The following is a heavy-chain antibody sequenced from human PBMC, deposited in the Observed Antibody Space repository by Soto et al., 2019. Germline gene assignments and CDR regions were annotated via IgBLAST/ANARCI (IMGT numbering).Heavy chain of an antibody. J-gene: IGHJ4*01. Sequence: EVQLVESGGGLVQPGGSLRLSCAASGFTFSTYWMSWVRHAPGKGLEWVANIKPDGSETDYVDSVKGRFTISRDNAKNSVFLQMNRLRAEDTAVYYFARNCRWGHGTFVTVSS. CDR3: ARNCR. CDR2: IKPDGSET. D-gene: IGHD2-21*01. CDR1: GFTFSTYW. V-gene: IGHV3-7*05.